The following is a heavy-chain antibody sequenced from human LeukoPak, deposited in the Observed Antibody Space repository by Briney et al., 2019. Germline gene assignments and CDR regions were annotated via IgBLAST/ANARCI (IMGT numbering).Heavy chain of an antibody. V-gene: IGHV3-23*01. D-gene: IGHD1-26*01. Sequence: GGSLRLSCAASGFTFSSYAMSWVRQAPGKGLEWVSAISGGSGGNTYYADSVKGRFTISRDNSKNTLYLQMNSLRADDTAAYYCAKAGYSSFDDWGQGTLVTVS. CDR1: GFTFSSYA. J-gene: IGHJ4*02. CDR2: ISGGSGGNT. CDR3: AKAGYSSFDD.